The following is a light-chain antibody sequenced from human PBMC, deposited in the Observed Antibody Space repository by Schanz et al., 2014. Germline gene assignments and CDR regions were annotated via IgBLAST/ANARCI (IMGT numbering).Light chain of an antibody. CDR2: GTS. Sequence: EIVLTQSPGTLSLSPGERATLSCRASQSVSSNLAWYQQKPGQAPRLLIYGTSTRATGIPARFSGSGSGTEFTLTISSLQSEDFAVYYCQQYDKWPETFGQGTKVGIK. CDR3: QQYDKWPET. V-gene: IGKV3-15*01. J-gene: IGKJ2*01. CDR1: QSVSSN.